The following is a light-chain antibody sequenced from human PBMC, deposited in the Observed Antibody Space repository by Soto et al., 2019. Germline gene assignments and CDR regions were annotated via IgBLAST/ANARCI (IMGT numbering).Light chain of an antibody. CDR3: SSFRSTSSLPYV. Sequence: QSALTQPASVSGSPGQSITISCTGTGSDVGGYDYVSWYQQHPGKAPKLMIFEVTNRPSGVSNRFSGSKSGNTASLTISGLRAEDEADYYCSSFRSTSSLPYVFGTGTK. CDR2: EVT. V-gene: IGLV2-14*01. J-gene: IGLJ1*01. CDR1: GSDVGGYDY.